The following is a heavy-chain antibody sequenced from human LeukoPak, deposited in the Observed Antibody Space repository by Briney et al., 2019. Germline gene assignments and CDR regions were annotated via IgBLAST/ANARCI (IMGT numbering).Heavy chain of an antibody. CDR3: ARYRRGYCSGGSCYSYYYYGMDV. CDR2: IYYSGST. J-gene: IGHJ6*02. Sequence: PSETLSLTCTASGGSISSYYWSWIRQPPGKGLEWIGYIYYSGSTNYNPSLKSRVTISVDTSKNQFSLKLSSVTAADTAVYYCARYRRGYCSGGSCYSYYYYGMDVWGQGTTVTVSS. D-gene: IGHD2-15*01. CDR1: GGSISSYY. V-gene: IGHV4-59*01.